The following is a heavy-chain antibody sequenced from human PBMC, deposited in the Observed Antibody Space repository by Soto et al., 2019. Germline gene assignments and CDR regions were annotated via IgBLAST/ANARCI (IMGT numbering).Heavy chain of an antibody. CDR3: ARDRRFGDFTFDY. CDR1: GGSVSSGSYY. CDR2: IYYSGST. J-gene: IGHJ4*02. V-gene: IGHV4-61*01. D-gene: IGHD3-10*01. Sequence: PSETLSLTCTVSGGSVSSGSYYWSWIRQPPGKGLEWIGYIYYSGSTNYNPSLKSRVTISVDTSKNQFSLKLSSVTAADTAVYYCARDRRFGDFTFDYWGQGTLVTVSS.